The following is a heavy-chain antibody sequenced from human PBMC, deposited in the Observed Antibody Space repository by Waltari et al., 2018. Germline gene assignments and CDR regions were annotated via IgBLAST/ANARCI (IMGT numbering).Heavy chain of an antibody. CDR2: IRCSGGST. CDR1: GFTFSSYA. Sequence: EVQLLESGGDLVQPGGSLRLSCAASGFTFSSYAMTWVRQAPGKGRGWGSTIRCSGGSTYSADSVKGRVTISRDKSKNTLYLQMNSLRAEDTAVYYCAKGVRGYNPGYFDNWGQGTLVTVSS. J-gene: IGHJ4*02. CDR3: AKGVRGYNPGYFDN. V-gene: IGHV3-23*01. D-gene: IGHD1-1*01.